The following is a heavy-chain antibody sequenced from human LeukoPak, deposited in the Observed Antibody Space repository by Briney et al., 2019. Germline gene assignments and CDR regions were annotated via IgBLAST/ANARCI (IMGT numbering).Heavy chain of an antibody. D-gene: IGHD6-19*01. J-gene: IGHJ4*02. Sequence: PGRSLRLSCVPSGFTFTKCATSCIRQAPGKGLEWLAIITATGDTAYYADAVKGRFNISKDNSRNTVYMEMDSLRAEDTAIYYCAGDRNSDWYSPLDYWGQGSQVTVSP. CDR3: AGDRNSDWYSPLDY. V-gene: IGHV3-23*01. CDR1: GFTFTKCA. CDR2: ITATGDTA.